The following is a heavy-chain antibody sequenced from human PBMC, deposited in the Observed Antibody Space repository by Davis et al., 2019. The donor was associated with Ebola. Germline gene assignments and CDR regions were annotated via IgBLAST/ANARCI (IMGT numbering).Heavy chain of an antibody. CDR1: GFTFTNAW. D-gene: IGHD3-16*01. Sequence: GESLKISCAGSGFTFTNAWMNWVRQVPGKGLEWVGRIKSKPDGGARDYAAPAKGRFTISRDDSKNTLYLQMNSLTTEDTAVYYCAREGGQAGFDYWGQGTLVTVSS. CDR3: AREGGQAGFDY. CDR2: IKSKPDGGAR. V-gene: IGHV3-15*07. J-gene: IGHJ4*02.